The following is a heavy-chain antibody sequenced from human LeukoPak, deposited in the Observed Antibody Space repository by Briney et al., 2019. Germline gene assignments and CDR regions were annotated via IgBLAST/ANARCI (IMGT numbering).Heavy chain of an antibody. CDR3: ARDGANKVRGVHYYYMDV. V-gene: IGHV1-2*06. CDR1: VYTFSGYF. D-gene: IGHD3-10*01. Sequence: ASVKVSSKASVYTFSGYFMHWVRQAPGQGVEWMGRINPNSGGTNYAQKFQGRVTMTRDTSIGTAYMELSSLTSDDTAVYYCARDGANKVRGVHYYYMDVWGKGTTVTVSS. CDR2: INPNSGGT. J-gene: IGHJ6*03.